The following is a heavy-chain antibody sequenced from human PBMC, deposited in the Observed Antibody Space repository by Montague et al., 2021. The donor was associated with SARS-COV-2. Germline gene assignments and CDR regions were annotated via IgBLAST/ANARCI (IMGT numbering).Heavy chain of an antibody. Sequence: ETLSLTCSVSGYFIGTGYYWGWIRQTPGKGLEWIGSNYLHGNAYYNPSLNSRVTISLGTSNNQFSLRLTSVTTSDTAVYYCARGRVTRAGFDYWGQGIRVIVSS. V-gene: IGHV4-38-2*02. CDR1: GYFIGTGYY. D-gene: IGHD2-21*02. CDR2: NYLHGNA. J-gene: IGHJ4*02. CDR3: ARGRVTRAGFDY.